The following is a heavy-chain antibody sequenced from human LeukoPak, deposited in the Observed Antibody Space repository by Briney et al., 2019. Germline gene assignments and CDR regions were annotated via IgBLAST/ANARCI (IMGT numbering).Heavy chain of an antibody. D-gene: IGHD3-22*01. Sequence: GASVKVSCKASGYTFTSYDINWVRQATGQGLEWMGWMNPNSGNTGYAQKFQGRLTMTRNTSISTAYMELSSLSSEDTAMYYCARGFRSDSSGRKFDYWGQGALVTVPS. CDR3: ARGFRSDSSGRKFDY. CDR1: GYTFTSYD. CDR2: MNPNSGNT. J-gene: IGHJ4*02. V-gene: IGHV1-8*01.